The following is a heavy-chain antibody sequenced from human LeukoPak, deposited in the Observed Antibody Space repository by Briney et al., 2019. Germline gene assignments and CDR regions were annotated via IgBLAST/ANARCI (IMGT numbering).Heavy chain of an antibody. J-gene: IGHJ5*02. CDR3: ARDYGSGSYLNWFDP. V-gene: IGHV4-4*07. D-gene: IGHD3-10*01. CDR2: IYTSGST. CDR1: GGSISSYY. Sequence: SETLSLTCTVSGGSISSYYWSWIRQPAGKGLEWIGRIYTSGSTNYNPSLKSRVTMSVDTSKNQFSQKLSSVTAADTAVYYCARDYGSGSYLNWFDPWGQGTLVTVSS.